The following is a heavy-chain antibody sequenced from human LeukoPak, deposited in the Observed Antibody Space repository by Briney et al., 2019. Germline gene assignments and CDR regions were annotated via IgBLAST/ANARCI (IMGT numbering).Heavy chain of an antibody. CDR1: GFTFSSYS. J-gene: IGHJ6*02. V-gene: IGHV3-48*01. CDR2: ISSSSSTI. CDR3: ARVPYYYYGMDV. Sequence: GGSLRLSCAASGFTFSSYSMNWVRQAPGKGLEWVSYISSSSSTIYYADSVKGRFTISRDNAKNSLYLQMSSLRAEDTAVYYCARVPYYYYGMDVWGQGTTVTVSS.